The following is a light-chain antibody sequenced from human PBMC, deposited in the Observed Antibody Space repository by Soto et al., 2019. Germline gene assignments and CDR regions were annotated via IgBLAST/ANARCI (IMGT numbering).Light chain of an antibody. CDR3: QQDDNLPPFT. CDR1: QDIRTS. CDR2: GAS. V-gene: IGKV1-33*01. Sequence: DIQMTQSPSSLSASVGARVSITCQASQDIRTSLSWFQQKPGRAPKLLIYGASYLETGVPSRFRGSGSGTDFSFTISSLQPEDIATYYCQQDDNLPPFTFGPGTKVDIK. J-gene: IGKJ3*01.